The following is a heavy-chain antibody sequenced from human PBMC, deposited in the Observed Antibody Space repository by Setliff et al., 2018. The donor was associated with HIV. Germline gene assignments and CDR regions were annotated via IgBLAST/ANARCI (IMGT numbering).Heavy chain of an antibody. Sequence: GGSLRLSCAASGFTISTYGMHWVLQAPGKGLEWVAFIRYDGSNKHYADSVKGRFTISRDNSKNKLYRQMNSMRAEDAAVYYCAKDALGGTGYYFDYWGQGSLVTVSS. J-gene: IGHJ4*02. CDR1: GFTISTYG. D-gene: IGHD7-27*01. CDR3: AKDALGGTGYYFDY. CDR2: IRYDGSNK. V-gene: IGHV3-30*02.